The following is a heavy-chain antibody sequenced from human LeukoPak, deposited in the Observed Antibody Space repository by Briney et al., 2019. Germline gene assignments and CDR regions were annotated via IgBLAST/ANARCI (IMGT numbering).Heavy chain of an antibody. CDR3: ARSPNSGYDPFDY. J-gene: IGHJ4*02. D-gene: IGHD5-12*01. V-gene: IGHV4-39*01. Sequence: PSETLSLTCTVSGGSISSSSYYWGWIRQPPGKGLEWIGSIYYSGSTYYNPSLKGRVTISVDTSKNQFSLKLSSVTAADTAVYYCARSPNSGYDPFDYWGQGTLVTVSS. CDR2: IYYSGST. CDR1: GGSISSSSYY.